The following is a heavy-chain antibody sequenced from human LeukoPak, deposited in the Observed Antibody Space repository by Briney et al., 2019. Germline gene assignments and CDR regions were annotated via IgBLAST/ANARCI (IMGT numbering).Heavy chain of an antibody. D-gene: IGHD3-22*01. J-gene: IGHJ4*02. CDR1: GFSFSSYS. Sequence: AGGSLRLSCAASGFSFSSYSMNWVRQAPGKGLEWVSTISSSSSYIYYADSVKGRFTISRANAKKALYLQMNSLRAEDTAVYYCAKDSSGYYPYYFDYWGQGTLVTVSS. CDR3: AKDSSGYYPYYFDY. V-gene: IGHV3-21*04. CDR2: ISSSSSYI.